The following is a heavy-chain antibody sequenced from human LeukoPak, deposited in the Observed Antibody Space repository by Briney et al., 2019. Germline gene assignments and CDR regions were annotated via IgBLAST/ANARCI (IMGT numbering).Heavy chain of an antibody. D-gene: IGHD5-12*01. V-gene: IGHV1-18*01. J-gene: IGHJ4*02. CDR3: ARAPIVATTKPLDY. CDR1: GYTFTIYG. Sequence: ASVTVSCAASGYTFTIYGISWVRQAPGQGLEWMGWISTYNGNTNYAQKLQGRVTTTTDTSTSTAYMELRSLRSDDTAVYYCARAPIVATTKPLDYWGQGTLVTVSS. CDR2: ISTYNGNT.